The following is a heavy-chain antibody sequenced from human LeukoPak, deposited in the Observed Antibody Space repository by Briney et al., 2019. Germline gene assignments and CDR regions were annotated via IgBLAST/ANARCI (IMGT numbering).Heavy chain of an antibody. J-gene: IGHJ3*02. CDR2: INWNSGSI. CDR3: AKDRYSGLDAFDI. V-gene: IGHV3-9*01. CDR1: GFTFDDYA. D-gene: IGHD5-12*01. Sequence: GGSLRLSCAASGFTFDDYAMHWVRQAPGKGLEWVSGINWNSGSIGYADSVKGRFTISRDNAKNSLYLQMNSLRAEDTALYYCAKDRYSGLDAFDIWGQGTMVTVSS.